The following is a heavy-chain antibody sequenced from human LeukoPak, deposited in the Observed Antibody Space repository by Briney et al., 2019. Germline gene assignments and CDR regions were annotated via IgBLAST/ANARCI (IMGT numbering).Heavy chain of an antibody. CDR3: AKVGVEQLADY. V-gene: IGHV3-33*06. J-gene: IGHJ4*02. Sequence: PGRSLRLSCAASGFTFSSYGMHWVRQAPGKGLEWVAVIWYDGSNKYYADSVKGRFTISRDNSKNTLYLQMNSLRAEDTAVYYCAKVGVEQLADYWGQGTLVTVSS. CDR2: IWYDGSNK. D-gene: IGHD6-6*01. CDR1: GFTFSSYG.